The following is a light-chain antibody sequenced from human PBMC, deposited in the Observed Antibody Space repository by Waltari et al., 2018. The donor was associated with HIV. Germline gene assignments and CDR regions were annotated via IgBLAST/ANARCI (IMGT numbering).Light chain of an antibody. V-gene: IGLV2-23*02. J-gene: IGLJ2*01. CDR1: SRDVGGYTY. CDR3: CTHEGSSTVV. CDR2: DFS. Sequence: QSALTQPASVSGSPGPAFPISSTRTSRDVGGYTYICWYQQHPGKAPKLMIYDFSERTAGVSNRFTGSKSDNTASLRFSGIQAEDDADYDCCTHEGSSTVVFGGGTK.